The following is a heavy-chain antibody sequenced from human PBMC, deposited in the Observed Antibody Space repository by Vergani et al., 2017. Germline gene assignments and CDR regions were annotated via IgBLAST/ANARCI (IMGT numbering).Heavy chain of an antibody. D-gene: IGHD6-13*01. CDR1: GGSISSGSYY. CDR2: FYTGGGT. J-gene: IGHJ6*02. CDR3: AREPLYSTTWPFLLLDMDV. V-gene: IGHV4-61*02. Sequence: QVQLQESGPGLVRPSQTLSLTCTVSGGSISSGSYYWSWFRQPAGKGLVWIGRFYTGGGTSYNPPLKSRVTISVDTSKNQFSLQLSSVTAADTAVYYCAREPLYSTTWPFLLLDMDVWGQGTTVTVSS.